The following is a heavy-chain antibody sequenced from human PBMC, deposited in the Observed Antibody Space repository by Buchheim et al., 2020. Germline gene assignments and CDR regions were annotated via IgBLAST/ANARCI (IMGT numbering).Heavy chain of an antibody. V-gene: IGHV4-39*01. D-gene: IGHD5-18*01. Sequence: QLQLQESGPGLVKPSETLSLTCTVSGGSISSSTYYWGWIRQPPGKGLEWIGSFYYSGDTFYNPSLTSRLTILVDTSENQFPLKLSSVTAADTAVYYCARHRGNSYGYMLFDYWGQGTL. CDR3: ARHRGNSYGYMLFDY. J-gene: IGHJ4*02. CDR2: FYYSGDT. CDR1: GGSISSSTYY.